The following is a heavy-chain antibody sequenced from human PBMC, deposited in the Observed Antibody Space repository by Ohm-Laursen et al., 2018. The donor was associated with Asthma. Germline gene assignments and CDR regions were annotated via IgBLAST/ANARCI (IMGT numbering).Heavy chain of an antibody. J-gene: IGHJ1*01. V-gene: IGHV3-21*01. Sequence: SLRLSCTASGFIFSDYAFHWVRQVPGKGLEWVASISTASTFIYYADSVRGRFTTSRDNAKNSVYLQMNSLRAEDTALYYCARIGPEWELPGREYSLHHWGEGTLVTVSS. CDR1: GFIFSDYA. D-gene: IGHD1-26*01. CDR2: ISTASTFI. CDR3: ARIGPEWELPGREYSLHH.